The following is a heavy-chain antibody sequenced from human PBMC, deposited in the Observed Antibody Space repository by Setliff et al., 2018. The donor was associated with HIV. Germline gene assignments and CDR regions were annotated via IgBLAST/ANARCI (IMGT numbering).Heavy chain of an antibody. CDR2: FHYSGSI. Sequence: PSETLSLTCTVSVGSFINTDYYWGWIRQPPGKALEWIGSFHYSGSISYNPSLGRRVTISVDTSKNQFSLKLTSVTAADTAVYYCARPLTTSYNFWGDAFGFWGQGTMVTVS. CDR1: VGSFINTDYY. J-gene: IGHJ3*01. CDR3: ARPLTTSYNFWGDAFGF. V-gene: IGHV4-39*01. D-gene: IGHD3-3*01.